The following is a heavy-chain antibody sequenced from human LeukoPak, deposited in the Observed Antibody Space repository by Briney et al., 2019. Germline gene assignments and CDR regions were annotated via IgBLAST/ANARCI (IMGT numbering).Heavy chain of an antibody. J-gene: IGHJ6*03. CDR1: GGSISSGSYY. D-gene: IGHD3-10*01. V-gene: IGHV4-61*02. Sequence: PSETLSLTCTVSGGSISSGSYYWTWIRQPAGKGPEWIGRISISGRTNYNPSLKSRVTISIDTSNNQFSLKLSSVTAADTAVYYCARDFDNSGSYYGAYHYYYMDVWGKGTTVTVSS. CDR3: ARDFDNSGSYYGAYHYYYMDV. CDR2: ISISGRT.